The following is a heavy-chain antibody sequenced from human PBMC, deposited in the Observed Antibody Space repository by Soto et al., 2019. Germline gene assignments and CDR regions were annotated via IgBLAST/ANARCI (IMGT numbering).Heavy chain of an antibody. V-gene: IGHV5-10-1*01. Sequence: QMPGKGLEWVGRIDPSDSYTNYSPSFQGHVTISADKSISTAYLQWSSLKASDTAMYYCARQGIAAADPLPWGQGTLVTVSS. J-gene: IGHJ1*01. CDR2: IDPSDSYT. D-gene: IGHD6-13*01. CDR3: ARQGIAAADPLP.